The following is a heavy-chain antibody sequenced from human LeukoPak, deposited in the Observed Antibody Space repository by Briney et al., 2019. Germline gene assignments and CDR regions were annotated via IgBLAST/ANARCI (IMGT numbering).Heavy chain of an antibody. Sequence: GGSLRLSCAASGFTFSSYSMNWVRQAPGKGLEWVSSISSSSSYIYYADTVKGRFTISRDNAKNSLYLQMNSLRAEDTAVCYCARRFGELLRYYYYYGMDVWGQGTTVTVSS. CDR1: GFTFSSYS. CDR2: ISSSSSYI. D-gene: IGHD3-10*01. J-gene: IGHJ6*02. V-gene: IGHV3-21*01. CDR3: ARRFGELLRYYYYYGMDV.